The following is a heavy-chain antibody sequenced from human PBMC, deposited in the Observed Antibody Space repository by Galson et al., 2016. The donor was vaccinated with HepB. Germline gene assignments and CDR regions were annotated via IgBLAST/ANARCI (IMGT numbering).Heavy chain of an antibody. D-gene: IGHD3-9*01. CDR1: GGSVSRGSYY. V-gene: IGHV4-61*01. Sequence: TLSLTCTVSGGSVSRGSYYWTWLRQSPGKAVEWLGSIYYTGSSNYNPSLRSRVSISRDTSREQLSLKLTSVTAGDTAVYFCARAGKWLQAQYFYSMDVWGQGTTVTVSS. CDR2: IYYTGSS. CDR3: ARAGKWLQAQYFYSMDV. J-gene: IGHJ6*02.